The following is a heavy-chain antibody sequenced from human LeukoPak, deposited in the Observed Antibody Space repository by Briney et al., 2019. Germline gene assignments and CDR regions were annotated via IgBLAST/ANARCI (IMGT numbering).Heavy chain of an antibody. CDR2: ISSNGGST. J-gene: IGHJ3*02. CDR1: GFTFSSYA. CDR3: ARDLLDTAMAGDAFDI. V-gene: IGHV3-64*01. D-gene: IGHD5-18*01. Sequence: GGSLRLSCAVSGFTFSSYAMHWVRQAPGKGLEYVSAISSNGGSTYYANSVKGGFTISRDNSKNTLYLQMGSLRAQDMAVYYCARDLLDTAMAGDAFDIWGQGTMVTVSS.